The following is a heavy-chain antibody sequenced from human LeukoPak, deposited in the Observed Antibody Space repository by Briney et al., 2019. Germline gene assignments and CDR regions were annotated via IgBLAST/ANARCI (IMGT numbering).Heavy chain of an antibody. CDR3: ARSPGGNARSWLDY. V-gene: IGHV1-3*02. D-gene: IGHD4-23*01. Sequence: ASVKVSCKASGYTFSDYALHWMRQAPGQRLEWMGWTNGATGITIFSQDFEGRLTITIDTSASRAHMELSSLRSEDTAVYYCARSPGGNARSWLDYWGQGTLVTVSS. J-gene: IGHJ4*02. CDR2: TNGATGIT. CDR1: GYTFSDYA.